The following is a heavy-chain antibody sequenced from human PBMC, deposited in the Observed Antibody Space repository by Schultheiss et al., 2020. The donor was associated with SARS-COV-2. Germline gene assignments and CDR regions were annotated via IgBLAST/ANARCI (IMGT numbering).Heavy chain of an antibody. D-gene: IGHD6-19*01. CDR3: ARFRGSSGWYDFDY. V-gene: IGHV4-30-2*02. Sequence: SETLSLTCAVSGGSISSGGYSWSWIRQPPGKGLEWIGYIYHSGSTYYNPSLKSRVTISVDRSKNQFSLKLSSVTAADTAVYYCARFRGSSGWYDFDYWGQGTLVTVSS. CDR1: GGSISSGGYS. J-gene: IGHJ4*02. CDR2: IYHSGST.